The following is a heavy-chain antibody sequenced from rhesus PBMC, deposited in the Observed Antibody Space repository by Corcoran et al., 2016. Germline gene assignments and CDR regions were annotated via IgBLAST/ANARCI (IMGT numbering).Heavy chain of an antibody. V-gene: IGHV4-169*01. CDR3: ARRGSSWSFDY. CDR2: IYGSGSST. CDR1: GGSISSSY. D-gene: IGHD6-13*01. Sequence: QVQLQESGPGLVKPSETLSVTCAVSGGSISSSYWSWIRQAPGKGLEWIGYIYGSGSSTNYNPSLKSRVTLSVDTSKNQLSLKLSSVTAADTAVYYCARRGSSWSFDYWGQGVLVTVSS. J-gene: IGHJ4*01.